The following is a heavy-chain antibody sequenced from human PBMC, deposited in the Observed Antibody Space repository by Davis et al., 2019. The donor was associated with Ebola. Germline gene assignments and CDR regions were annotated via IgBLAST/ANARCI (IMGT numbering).Heavy chain of an antibody. J-gene: IGHJ2*01. CDR3: ARVPDSNGYYEDWYFDL. D-gene: IGHD3-22*01. CDR2: ISSSGGST. V-gene: IGHV3-64*01. CDR1: GFTFRTYA. Sequence: PGGSLRLSCAASGFTFRTYAIHWVRQAPGKGLEYVSAISSSGGSTYYANSVRGRFTISRDNSKNTLYLQMGSLRAEDMAVYYCARVPDSNGYYEDWYFDLWGRGTLVTVSS.